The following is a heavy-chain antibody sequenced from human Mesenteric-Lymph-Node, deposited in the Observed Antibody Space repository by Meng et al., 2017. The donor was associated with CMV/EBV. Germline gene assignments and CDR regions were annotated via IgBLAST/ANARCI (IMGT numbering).Heavy chain of an antibody. J-gene: IGHJ4*02. V-gene: IGHV4-59*01. CDR1: GFTFRAYW. Sequence: ESLKISCAGSGFTFRAYWMTWVRQAPGKGLEWIGYIYYSGSTNYNPSLESRVTISGDTSREQLSLKLSSVTAADTAFYYCARGTVRSTKFGELLYYLDYWGQGTLVTVSS. CDR2: IYYSGST. CDR3: ARGTVRSTKFGELLYYLDY. D-gene: IGHD3-10*01.